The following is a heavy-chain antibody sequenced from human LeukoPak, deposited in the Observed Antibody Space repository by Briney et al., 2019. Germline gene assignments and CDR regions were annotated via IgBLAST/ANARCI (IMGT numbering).Heavy chain of an antibody. V-gene: IGHV3-7*01. CDR3: ARGGWLPDY. J-gene: IGHJ4*02. CDR1: GFTFSRYW. Sequence: GGSLRLSCAASGFTFSRYWMSWVRQAPGRGLEWVANIKQDGSEKYYVDSVKGRFTISRDNAKNSLYLQMNSLRAGDTAVYYCARGGWLPDYWGQGTLVTVSS. D-gene: IGHD3-22*01. CDR2: IKQDGSEK.